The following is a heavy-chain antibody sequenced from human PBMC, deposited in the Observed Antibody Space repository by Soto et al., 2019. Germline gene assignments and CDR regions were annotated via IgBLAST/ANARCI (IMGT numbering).Heavy chain of an antibody. V-gene: IGHV4-59*01. CDR3: ARGYYYDSSGYYGNAFDI. D-gene: IGHD3-22*01. CDR2: IYYSGST. CDR1: GGSISSYY. J-gene: IGHJ3*02. Sequence: NPSETLSLTCTVSGGSISSYYWSWIRQPPGKGLEWIGYIYYSGSTNYNPSLKSRVTISVDTSKNQFSLKLSSVTAADTAVYYCARGYYYDSSGYYGNAFDIWGQGTMVTVSS.